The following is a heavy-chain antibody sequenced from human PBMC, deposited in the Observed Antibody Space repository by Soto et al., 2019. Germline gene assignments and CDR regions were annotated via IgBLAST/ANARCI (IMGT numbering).Heavy chain of an antibody. D-gene: IGHD3-22*01. CDR2: IYYSGRT. CDR3: ARDYYYDSRGYPGAYYYGMDV. V-gene: IGHV4-59*01. CDR1: GGSFSSYY. Sequence: SETLSLTCTVSGGSFSSYYWGWIRQPPGKGLEWIGHIYYSGRTNYNPSLKSRVTISGDTSKNQLSLKLSSVTAADTAVYYCARDYYYDSRGYPGAYYYGMDVWGQGTTVTVSS. J-gene: IGHJ6*02.